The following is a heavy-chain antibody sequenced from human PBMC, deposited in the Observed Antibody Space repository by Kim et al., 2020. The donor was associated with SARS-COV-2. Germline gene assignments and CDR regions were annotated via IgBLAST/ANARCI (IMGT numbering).Heavy chain of an antibody. V-gene: IGHV4-31*03. CDR2: IYYSGST. J-gene: IGHJ6*02. CDR1: GGSISSGGYY. CDR3: ARVHSRGISNTGGGYYYYGMDV. Sequence: SETLSLTCTVSGGSISSGGYYWSWIRQHPGKGLEWIGYIYYSGSTYYNPSLKSRVTISVDTSKNQFSLKLSSVTAADTAVYYCARVHSRGISNTGGGYYYYGMDVWGQGTTVTVSS. D-gene: IGHD3-16*01.